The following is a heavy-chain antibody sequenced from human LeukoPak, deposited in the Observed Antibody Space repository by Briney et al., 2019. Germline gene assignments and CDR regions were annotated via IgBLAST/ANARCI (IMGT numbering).Heavy chain of an antibody. CDR2: VSSGFHA. D-gene: IGHD5-18*01. J-gene: IGHJ4*02. CDR3: VREARGYHYTYFDY. Sequence: GGSLRLSCTASGFTLGSHDMHWVRQIPGQGMEWVAAVSSGFHAFFADSVQGRFTVSREDARNSLYLQMNSLRAGDTAVYYCVREARGYHYTYFDYWGQGTLVTVSS. CDR1: GFTLGSHD. V-gene: IGHV3-13*01.